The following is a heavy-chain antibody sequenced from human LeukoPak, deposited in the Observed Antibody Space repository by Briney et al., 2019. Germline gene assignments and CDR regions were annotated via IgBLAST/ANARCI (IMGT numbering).Heavy chain of an antibody. CDR3: ARVGYSSGWYRFDWFDP. CDR1: GYTFTSYD. D-gene: IGHD6-19*01. Sequence: GASVKVSCKASGYTFTSYDINWVRQATGQGLEWMGLMNPNSGNTGYAQKFQGRVTMTRNTSISTAYMELSSLRSEDTAVYYCARVGYSSGWYRFDWFDPWGQGTLVTVSS. J-gene: IGHJ5*02. CDR2: MNPNSGNT. V-gene: IGHV1-8*01.